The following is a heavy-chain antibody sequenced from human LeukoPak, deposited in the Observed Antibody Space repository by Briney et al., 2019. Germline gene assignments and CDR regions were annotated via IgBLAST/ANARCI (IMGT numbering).Heavy chain of an antibody. Sequence: SGGSLRLSCAASGFTFSSYGMHWVRQAPGKGLEWVSAISGSGGGTYYADSVKGRFTISRDNFRNTLYLQVNTLRAEDTAVYYCAKDQGCTSSNCYLHFDYWGQGTLVTVSS. CDR3: AKDQGCTSSNCYLHFDY. V-gene: IGHV3-23*01. CDR2: ISGSGGGT. CDR1: GFTFSSYG. J-gene: IGHJ4*02. D-gene: IGHD2-2*01.